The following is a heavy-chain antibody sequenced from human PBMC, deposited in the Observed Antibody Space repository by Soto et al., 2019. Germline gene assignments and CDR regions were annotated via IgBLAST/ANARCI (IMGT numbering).Heavy chain of an antibody. J-gene: IGHJ2*01. CDR2: IYYSGST. Sequence: XETLSLPCTVSGGSISSYKWSWIRQPPGKGLDWIGYIYYSGSTNYNPSLKSRVTISVDTSKNQFSLKLSSVTAADTAVYYCARGRRLYYYDSSGYYYGWYFDIWGRGTLVTVSS. CDR1: GGSISSYK. V-gene: IGHV4-59*01. CDR3: ARGRRLYYYDSSGYYYGWYFDI. D-gene: IGHD3-22*01.